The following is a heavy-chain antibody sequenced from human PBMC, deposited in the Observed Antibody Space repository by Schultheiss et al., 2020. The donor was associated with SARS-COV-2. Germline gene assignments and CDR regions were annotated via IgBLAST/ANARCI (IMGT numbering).Heavy chain of an antibody. J-gene: IGHJ6*03. CDR1: GGSISVSYY. CDR2: IYYSGST. CDR3: ARVLGSSVYYYMDV. V-gene: IGHV4-59*12. Sequence: SETLSLTCTVSGGSISVSYYWSWIRQPPGKGLEWIGYIYYSGSTNYNPSLKSRVTISVDRSKNQFSLKLSSVTAADTAVYYCARVLGSSVYYYMDVWGKGTTVTVSS. D-gene: IGHD6-19*01.